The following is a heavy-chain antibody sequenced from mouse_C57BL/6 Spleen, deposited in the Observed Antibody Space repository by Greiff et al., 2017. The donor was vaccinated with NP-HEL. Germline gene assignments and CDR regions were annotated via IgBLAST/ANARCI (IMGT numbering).Heavy chain of an antibody. J-gene: IGHJ4*01. CDR3: ARLIYDGYSTLYYYAMDY. CDR2: IYPGSGNT. D-gene: IGHD2-3*01. Sequence: QVQLQQSGAELVRPGASVKLSCKASGYTFTDYYINWVKQRPGQGLEWIARIYPGSGNTYYNEKFKGTATLTAEKSSSTAYMQLSSLTSEDSAVYFCARLIYDGYSTLYYYAMDYWGQGTSVTVSS. CDR1: GYTFTDYY. V-gene: IGHV1-76*01.